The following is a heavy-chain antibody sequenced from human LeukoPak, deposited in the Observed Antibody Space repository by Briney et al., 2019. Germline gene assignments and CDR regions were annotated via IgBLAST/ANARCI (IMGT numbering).Heavy chain of an antibody. D-gene: IGHD5-18*01. CDR3: ARDSGWIQFGV. CDR2: ISGGGDIP. V-gene: IGHV3-23*01. J-gene: IGHJ6*02. CDR1: GFTFSSHG. Sequence: GGSLRLSCAASGFTFSSHGMNWVRQAPGKGLEWASGISGGGDIPYYADSVKGRFTISRDNSKNTLYLQMNSLRAEDTAVYYCARDSGWIQFGVWGQGTTVTVSS.